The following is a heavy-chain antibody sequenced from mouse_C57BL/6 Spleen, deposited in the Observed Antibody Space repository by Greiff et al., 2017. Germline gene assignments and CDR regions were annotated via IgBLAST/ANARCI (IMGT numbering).Heavy chain of an antibody. D-gene: IGHD1-1*01. V-gene: IGHV14-3*01. CDR3: AYYYGSSYYAMDY. CDR2: IGPANGNT. Sequence: EVQLQQSVAELVRPGASVKLSCTASGFNIKNTYMHWVKQRPEQGLEWIGRIGPANGNTKYAPKFQGKATITADTSSNTAYLQLSSLTSEDTAIYYCAYYYGSSYYAMDYWGQGTSVTVSS. CDR1: GFNIKNTY. J-gene: IGHJ4*01.